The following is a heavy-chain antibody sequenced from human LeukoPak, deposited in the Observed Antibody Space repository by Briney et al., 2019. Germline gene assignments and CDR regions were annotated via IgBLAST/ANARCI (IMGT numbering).Heavy chain of an antibody. D-gene: IGHD1-26*01. CDR3: ARDRRELQAFDI. V-gene: IGHV4-30-4*08. J-gene: IGHJ3*02. CDR2: IYYSGST. CDR1: GGSIGSGDYY. Sequence: PSQTLSLTCTVSGGSIGSGDYYWSWIRQPPGKGLEWIGYIYYSGSTYYNPSLKSRVTISVDTSKNQFSLKLSSVTAADTAVYYCARDRRELQAFDIWGRGTMVTVSS.